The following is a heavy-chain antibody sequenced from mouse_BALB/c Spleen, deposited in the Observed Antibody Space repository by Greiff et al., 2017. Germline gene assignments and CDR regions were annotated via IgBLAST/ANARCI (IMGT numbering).Heavy chain of an antibody. CDR2: ISSGSSTI. J-gene: IGHJ3*01. CDR3: ARSYYRYDAVPLAY. Sequence: EVKLMESGGGLVQPGGSRKLSCAASGFTFSSFGMHWVRQAPEKGLEWVAYISSGSSTIYYADTVKGRFTISRDNPKNTLFLQMTSLRSEDTAMYYCARSYYRYDAVPLAYWGQGTLVTVSA. D-gene: IGHD2-14*01. V-gene: IGHV5-17*02. CDR1: GFTFSSFG.